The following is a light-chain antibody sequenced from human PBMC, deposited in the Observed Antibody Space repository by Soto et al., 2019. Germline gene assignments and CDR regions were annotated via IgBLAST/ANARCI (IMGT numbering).Light chain of an antibody. CDR3: MLYMGGGLVV. V-gene: IGLV8-61*01. Sequence: QTVVTQEPSFSVSPGGTVTLTCGLTSGSVSTTYYPSWYQQIPGQAPRTLIYSTNIRASGVPDRFSGSILGNKAALTITGAQADDESDYHCMLYMGGGLVVFGGGTQLTVL. J-gene: IGLJ2*01. CDR2: STN. CDR1: SGSVSTTYY.